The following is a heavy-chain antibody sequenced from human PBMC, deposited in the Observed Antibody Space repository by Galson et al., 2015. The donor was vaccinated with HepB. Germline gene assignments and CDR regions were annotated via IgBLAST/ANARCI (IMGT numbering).Heavy chain of an antibody. Sequence: SLRLSCAASGFTFSSYSMNWVRQAPGKGLEWVSSISSSSSYIYYADSVKGRFTISRDNAKNSLYLQMNSLRAEDTAVYYCARVIGVEHDYGDPGAYYYYYYMDVWGKGTTVTVSS. CDR1: GFTFSSYS. CDR2: ISSSSSYI. J-gene: IGHJ6*03. CDR3: ARVIGVEHDYGDPGAYYYYYYMDV. D-gene: IGHD4-17*01. V-gene: IGHV3-21*01.